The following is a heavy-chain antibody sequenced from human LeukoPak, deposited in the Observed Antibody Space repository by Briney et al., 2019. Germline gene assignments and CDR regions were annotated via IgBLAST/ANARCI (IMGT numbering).Heavy chain of an antibody. Sequence: TSETLSLTCAVYGGSFSGYYWSWIRQPPGKGLEWIGEINHSGSTNYNPSLKSRVTISVDTSKNQFSLKLSSVTAADTAVYYCARGYYDFWSGYSGYFDYWGQGTLVTVSS. CDR3: ARGYYDFWSGYSGYFDY. J-gene: IGHJ4*02. CDR2: INHSGST. D-gene: IGHD3-3*01. CDR1: GGSFSGYY. V-gene: IGHV4-34*01.